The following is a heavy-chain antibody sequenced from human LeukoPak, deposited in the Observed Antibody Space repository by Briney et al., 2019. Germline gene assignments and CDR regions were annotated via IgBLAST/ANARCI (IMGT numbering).Heavy chain of an antibody. V-gene: IGHV5-51*01. CDR3: ARPLVSITMIVVVITTSPGNEAEYFQH. D-gene: IGHD3-22*01. Sequence: GESLQISCKGSGYSFTSYWIDWVRQMPGIGLEWMGIIYPGDSDTRYSPSFQGQVTISADKSISTAYLQWSSLKASDTAMYYCARPLVSITMIVVVITTSPGNEAEYFQHWGQGTLVTVSS. J-gene: IGHJ1*01. CDR1: GYSFTSYW. CDR2: IYPGDSDT.